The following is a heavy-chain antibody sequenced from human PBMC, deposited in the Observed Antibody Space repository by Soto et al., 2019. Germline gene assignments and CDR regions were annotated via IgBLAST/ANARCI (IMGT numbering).Heavy chain of an antibody. D-gene: IGHD3-3*01. J-gene: IGHJ4*02. CDR2: IYYSGST. Sequence: ETLSLTCTVSGGSISSYYWSWIRQPPGKGLEWIGYIYYSGSTNYNPSLKSRVTISVDTSKNQFSLKLSSVTAADTAVYYCARALYYDFWSGYYTFDYWGQGTLVTVSS. CDR1: GGSISSYY. CDR3: ARALYYDFWSGYYTFDY. V-gene: IGHV4-59*08.